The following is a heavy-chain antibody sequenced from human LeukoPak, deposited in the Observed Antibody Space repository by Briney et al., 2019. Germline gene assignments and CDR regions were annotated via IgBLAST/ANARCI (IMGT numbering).Heavy chain of an antibody. CDR2: IIPIFGTA. CDR3: ARGTKYSSSWYKYYFDY. J-gene: IGHJ4*02. Sequence: GASVKVSCKASGGTFSSYAISWVRQAPGQGLEWMGGIIPIFGTASYAQKFQGRVTITTDESTSTAYMELSSLRSEDTAVYYCARGTKYSSSWYKYYFDYWGQGTLVTVSS. V-gene: IGHV1-69*05. D-gene: IGHD6-13*01. CDR1: GGTFSSYA.